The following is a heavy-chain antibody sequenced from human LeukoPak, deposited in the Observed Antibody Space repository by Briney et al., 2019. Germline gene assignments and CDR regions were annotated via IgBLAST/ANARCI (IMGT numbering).Heavy chain of an antibody. CDR1: GFTFTNFW. V-gene: IGHV3-7*01. CDR3: VRASHVVVVTGIPQGYYYYMDV. Sequence: GGSLRLSCAASGFTFTNFWMSWVRQAPGKGLEWVANIKQDGSEIYYVDSVKGRFTISRDNAKSSLFLQMSSLRAEDTAVYYCVRASHVVVVTGIPQGYYYYMDVWGKGTTVTVSS. D-gene: IGHD2-21*02. J-gene: IGHJ6*03. CDR2: IKQDGSEI.